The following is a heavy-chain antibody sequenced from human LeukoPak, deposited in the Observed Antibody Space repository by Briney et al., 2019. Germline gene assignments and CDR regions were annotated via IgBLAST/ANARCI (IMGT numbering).Heavy chain of an antibody. CDR1: GFTFSSYA. J-gene: IGHJ6*02. D-gene: IGHD6-13*01. CDR2: ISGSGGST. Sequence: GGSLRLSCAASGFTFSSYAMSWVRQAPGKGLEWVSAISGSGGSTYYADPVKGRFTISRDNSKNTLYLQMNSLRAEDTAVYYCAKDQAAAGYYYYGMDVWGQGTTVTVSS. CDR3: AKDQAAAGYYYYGMDV. V-gene: IGHV3-23*01.